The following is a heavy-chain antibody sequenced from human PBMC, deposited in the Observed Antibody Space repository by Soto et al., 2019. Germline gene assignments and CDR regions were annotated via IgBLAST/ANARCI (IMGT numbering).Heavy chain of an antibody. J-gene: IGHJ4*02. V-gene: IGHV2-5*01. CDR3: AHSPPRTYDCWSGYYRTPFDY. CDR1: GFSLSTSGVG. Sequence: SGPTLVNPTQTLTLTCTFSGFSLSTSGVGVGWIRQPPGKALEWLALIYWNDDKRYSPSLKSRLTITKDTSKNQVVLTMTNMDPVDTATYYCAHSPPRTYDCWSGYYRTPFDYWGQGTLVTVAS. CDR2: IYWNDDK. D-gene: IGHD3-3*01.